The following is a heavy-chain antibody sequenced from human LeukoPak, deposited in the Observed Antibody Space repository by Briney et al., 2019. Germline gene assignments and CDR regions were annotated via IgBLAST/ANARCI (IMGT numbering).Heavy chain of an antibody. CDR1: GFTLNNYG. CDR2: ISSSAI. V-gene: IGHV3-48*01. D-gene: IGHD2-2*01. J-gene: IGHJ3*02. Sequence: GSLRLSCVASGFTLNNYGINWVRQAPGKGLEWVSYISSSAILYADSVKGRFTISRDNAKNSVYLQMKSLRAEDTAVYYCAIIGCYRGVCHFDTWGQGTIVTVSS. CDR3: AIIGCYRGVCHFDT.